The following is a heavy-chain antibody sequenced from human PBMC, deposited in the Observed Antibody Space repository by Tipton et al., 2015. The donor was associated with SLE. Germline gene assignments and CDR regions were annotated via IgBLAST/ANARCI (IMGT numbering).Heavy chain of an antibody. J-gene: IGHJ4*02. V-gene: IGHV3-30*02. CDR3: ARTTLSGWFSVDY. Sequence: SLRLSCAASGFSFSKYDMHWVRQAPGKGLEWVAFIRYDGSDRHYADSVKGRFTISRDNSKNTLYLQMNSLRAEDTAVYYCARTTLSGWFSVDYWGQGVLVAVSS. CDR1: GFSFSKYD. D-gene: IGHD6-13*01. CDR2: IRYDGSDR.